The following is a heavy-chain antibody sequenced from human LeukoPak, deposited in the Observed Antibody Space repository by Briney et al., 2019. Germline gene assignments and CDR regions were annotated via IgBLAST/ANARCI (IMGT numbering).Heavy chain of an antibody. V-gene: IGHV3-23*01. J-gene: IGHJ4*02. D-gene: IGHD6-13*01. Sequence: GGSLRLSCAASGFTFSSYAMSWVRQAPGKGLKWVSAISGSGGSTYYADSVKGRFTISRDNSKNTLYLQMNSLRAEDTAVYYCAKPGYSSSWSFDYWGQGTLVTVSS. CDR2: ISGSGGST. CDR1: GFTFSSYA. CDR3: AKPGYSSSWSFDY.